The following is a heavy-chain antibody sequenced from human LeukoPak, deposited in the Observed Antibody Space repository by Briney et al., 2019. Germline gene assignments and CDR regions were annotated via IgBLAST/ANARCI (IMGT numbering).Heavy chain of an antibody. J-gene: IGHJ4*02. V-gene: IGHV4-4*02. Sequence: PSETLSLTCAVSGVSISSSSWWSWVRQPPGKGLEWIGEIYHSGSTNYNPSLKSRVTISVDKSKNQFSLKLSSVTAADTAVYYCALGLSSEGGGFDYWGQGTLVTVSS. D-gene: IGHD3-16*01. CDR3: ALGLSSEGGGFDY. CDR1: GVSISSSSW. CDR2: IYHSGST.